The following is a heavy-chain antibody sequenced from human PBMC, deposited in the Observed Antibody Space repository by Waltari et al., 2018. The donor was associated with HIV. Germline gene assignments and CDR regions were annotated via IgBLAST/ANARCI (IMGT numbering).Heavy chain of an antibody. Sequence: EVQLVESGGGLVQPGGSLRLSCAASGFTFASCWMSWVRQAPGKGPEWVANIKQDGSEKYDVDSAKGRFTIARDNAKNSLFLQMNSLRAEDTAIYYCARDYYDTGNLDHWGQGTLVTVSS. J-gene: IGHJ4*02. D-gene: IGHD3-22*01. CDR1: GFTFASCW. CDR3: ARDYYDTGNLDH. CDR2: IKQDGSEK. V-gene: IGHV3-7*01.